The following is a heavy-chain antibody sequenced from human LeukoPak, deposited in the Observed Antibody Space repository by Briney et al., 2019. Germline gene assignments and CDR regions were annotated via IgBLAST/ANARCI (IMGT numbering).Heavy chain of an antibody. CDR2: ISSSSSYI. CDR1: GFTFSDYY. Sequence: NPGGSLRLSCAASGFTFSDYYMSWVRQAPGKGLEWVSSISSSSSYIYYADSVKGRFTTSRDNAKNSPYLQMNSLRAEDTAVYYCARGSGYYDILTGYYTLYYYYYMDVWGKGTTVTISS. V-gene: IGHV3-21*01. J-gene: IGHJ6*03. D-gene: IGHD3-9*01. CDR3: ARGSGYYDILTGYYTLYYYYYMDV.